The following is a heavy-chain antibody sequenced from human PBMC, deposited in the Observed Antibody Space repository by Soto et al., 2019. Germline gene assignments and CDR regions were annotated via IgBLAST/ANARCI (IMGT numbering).Heavy chain of an antibody. CDR3: VRDRLDYYETERLYFDN. V-gene: IGHV3-21*04. D-gene: IGHD3-22*01. CDR1: GFNFITYS. J-gene: IGHJ4*02. CDR2: ISSSAVYI. Sequence: EVQLVESGGGPVRPGGSLKLSCAASGFNFITYSLSWVRQAPGKGLEGVASISSSAVYIDYADSVKGRFTISRDNDNNALYLQLNSLRAEDTATYLCVRDRLDYYETERLYFDNWGQGTLVTVSS.